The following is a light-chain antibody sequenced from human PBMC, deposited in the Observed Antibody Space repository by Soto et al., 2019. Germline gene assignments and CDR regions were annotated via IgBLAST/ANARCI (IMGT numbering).Light chain of an antibody. CDR1: QNVNSN. V-gene: IGKV3-15*01. CDR2: NVS. CDR3: QQYNTLHT. Sequence: EIAMTQSPATLSVSPGQRATLSCRASQNVNSNLAWYQQKPGHSPSLLMYNVSTRATGFPARFSGSGSGTEFTLTISSLQYEDSAIYYCQQYNTLHTFGQGTKLEIK. J-gene: IGKJ2*01.